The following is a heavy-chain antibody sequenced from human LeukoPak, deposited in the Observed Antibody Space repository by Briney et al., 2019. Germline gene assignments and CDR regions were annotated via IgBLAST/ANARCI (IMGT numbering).Heavy chain of an antibody. CDR2: INSDGSST. J-gene: IGHJ6*03. V-gene: IGHV3-74*01. D-gene: IGHD2/OR15-2a*01. CDR3: AKNTGDYYYYYMDV. CDR1: GFTFSSYW. Sequence: PGGSLRLSCAASGFTFSSYWMNWVRQAPGKGLVWVSRINSDGSSTSYADSVKGRFTISRDNSKNTLYLQMNSLRAEDTAVYYCAKNTGDYYYYYMDVWGKGTTVTISS.